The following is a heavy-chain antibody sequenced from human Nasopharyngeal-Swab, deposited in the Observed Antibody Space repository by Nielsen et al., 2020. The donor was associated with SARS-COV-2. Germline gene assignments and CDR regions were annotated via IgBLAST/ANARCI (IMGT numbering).Heavy chain of an antibody. J-gene: IGHJ4*02. CDR3: AKDCSSSWYTWGPFDY. D-gene: IGHD6-13*01. V-gene: IGHV3-9*01. Sequence: SLRLSCAASGFTFDDYAMHWVRQAPGKGLEWVSGISWNSGSIGYADSVKGRFTISRDNAKNSLYLQMNSLRAEDTALYYCAKDCSSSWYTWGPFDYWGQGTLVTVSS. CDR2: ISWNSGSI. CDR1: GFTFDDYA.